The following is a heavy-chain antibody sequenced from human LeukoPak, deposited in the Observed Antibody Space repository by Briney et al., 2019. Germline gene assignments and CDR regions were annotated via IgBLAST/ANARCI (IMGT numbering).Heavy chain of an antibody. CDR2: ISAYNGNI. J-gene: IGHJ4*02. CDR3: ARGSGGYSYGYYFDY. CDR1: GYTFTSYG. V-gene: IGHV1-18*01. Sequence: GASVKVSCKASGYTFTSYGISWVRQAPGQGLEWMGWISAYNGNINYAQKLQGRVTMTTDTSTSTAYMELRSLRSDDTAVYYCARGSGGYSYGYYFDYWGQGTLVTVSS. D-gene: IGHD5-18*01.